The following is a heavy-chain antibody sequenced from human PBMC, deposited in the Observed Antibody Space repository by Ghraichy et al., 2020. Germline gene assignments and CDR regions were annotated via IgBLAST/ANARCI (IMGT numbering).Heavy chain of an antibody. V-gene: IGHV3-9*01. CDR2: ISWNSGSI. CDR3: AKEDGYNSY. J-gene: IGHJ4*02. CDR1: GFTFDDYA. D-gene: IGHD5-24*01. Sequence: GGSLRLSCAASGFTFDDYAMHWVRQAPGKGLEWVSGISWNSGSIGYADSVKGRFTISRDNAKNSLYLQMNSLRAEDTALYYCAKEDGYNSYWGQGTLVTVSS.